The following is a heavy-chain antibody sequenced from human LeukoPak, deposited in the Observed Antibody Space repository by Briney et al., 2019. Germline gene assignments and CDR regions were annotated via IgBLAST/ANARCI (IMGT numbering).Heavy chain of an antibody. V-gene: IGHV3-48*03. CDR3: ARVVVVAANLDY. CDR2: ISSSGSTI. Sequence: GGSLRLSCAASGFTFSSYEMNWVRQAPGKGLEWVSYISSSGSTIYYADSVKGRFTIPRDNAKNSLYLQMNSLRAEDTAVYYCARVVVVAANLDYWGQGTLVTVSS. J-gene: IGHJ4*02. CDR1: GFTFSSYE. D-gene: IGHD2-15*01.